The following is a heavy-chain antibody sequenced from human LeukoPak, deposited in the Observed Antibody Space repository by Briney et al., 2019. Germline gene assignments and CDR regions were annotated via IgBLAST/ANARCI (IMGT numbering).Heavy chain of an antibody. CDR3: ARDPGYSSPGGDY. V-gene: IGHV1-2*02. CDR2: INPNSGGT. D-gene: IGHD5-18*01. Sequence: GASVKVSCKASGYTFTDYFMHRVRQAPGQGLEWMGWINPNSGGTHYAQKFQGRVTMTRDTSISTAYMELSRLRSDDTAVYYCARDPGYSSPGGDYWGQGTLVTVSS. J-gene: IGHJ4*02. CDR1: GYTFTDYF.